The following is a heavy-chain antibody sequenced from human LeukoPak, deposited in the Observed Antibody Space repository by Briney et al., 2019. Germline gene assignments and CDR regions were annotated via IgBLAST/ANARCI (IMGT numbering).Heavy chain of an antibody. CDR2: ISGSGGST. J-gene: IGHJ5*02. V-gene: IGHV3-23*01. CDR1: GFTFSSYA. Sequence: PGGSLRLSCAASGFTFSSYAMSWVRQAPGKGLEWVSAISGSGGSTYYADSVKGRFTISRDNSKNTLYLQMNSLRAEDTAVYYCAKEMGSCSSTSCLAVYSNWFDPWGQGTLVTVSS. CDR3: AKEMGSCSSTSCLAVYSNWFDP. D-gene: IGHD2-2*01.